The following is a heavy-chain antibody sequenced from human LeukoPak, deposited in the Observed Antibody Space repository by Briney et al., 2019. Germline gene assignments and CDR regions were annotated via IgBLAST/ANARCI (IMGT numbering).Heavy chain of an antibody. Sequence: GGSLRLSCAASEFTFSFYWMTWVRQAPGKGLEWVANINQDGSEKYYADSVKGRFTISRDNSKSTLFLQMNSLRAEDTAVYYCAKESGIRSYGAYFPHWGQGTLVTVSS. CDR1: EFTFSFYW. V-gene: IGHV3-7*04. D-gene: IGHD4-17*01. CDR2: INQDGSEK. CDR3: AKESGIRSYGAYFPH. J-gene: IGHJ1*01.